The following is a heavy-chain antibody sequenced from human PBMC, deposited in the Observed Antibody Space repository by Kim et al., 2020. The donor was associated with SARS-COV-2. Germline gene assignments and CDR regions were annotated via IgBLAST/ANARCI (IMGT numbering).Heavy chain of an antibody. Sequence: SETLSLTCTVSGGSISSNSYYWGWIPQPPGKGLEWIGCICYTGSTYYNPSLKSRVTITVDTSKNQFSLKLSSLTAADTAVYSSASTPYYYDSSGYYDLFVAFDICGQGRMVTASS. CDR1: GGSISSNSYY. V-gene: IGHV4-39*01. D-gene: IGHD3-22*01. CDR3: ASTPYYYDSSGYYDLFVAFDI. J-gene: IGHJ3*02. CDR2: ICYTGST.